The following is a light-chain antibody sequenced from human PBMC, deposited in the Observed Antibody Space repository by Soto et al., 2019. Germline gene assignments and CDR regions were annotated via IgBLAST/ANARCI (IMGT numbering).Light chain of an antibody. V-gene: IGKV1-33*01. CDR1: QDISNY. CDR2: DTS. Sequence: DIQMTQSPSSLSASIRDRVTITCQASQDISNYLNWYQQKPGKAPKLLIYDTSNLETGVPSRFSGGGSGTSYVITISGLQPEDIATYYCQQYANLPWTFGRGTKVDIK. CDR3: QQYANLPWT. J-gene: IGKJ1*01.